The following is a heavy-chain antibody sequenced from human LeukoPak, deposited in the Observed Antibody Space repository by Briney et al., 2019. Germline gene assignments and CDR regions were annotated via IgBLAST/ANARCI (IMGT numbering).Heavy chain of an antibody. Sequence: ASVKVSCKASGYTFTSYGISWVRQAPGQGLEWMGWISAYNGNTNYGQKLQGRVTMTTDTSTSTAYMELRSLRSDDTAVYYCARVHLGYYGSGRLDYWGQGTLVTVSS. V-gene: IGHV1-18*01. CDR1: GYTFTSYG. J-gene: IGHJ4*02. CDR2: ISAYNGNT. CDR3: ARVHLGYYGSGRLDY. D-gene: IGHD3-10*01.